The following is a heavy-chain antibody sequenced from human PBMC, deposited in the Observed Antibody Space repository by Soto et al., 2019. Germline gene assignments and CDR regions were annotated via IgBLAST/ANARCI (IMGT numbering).Heavy chain of an antibody. Sequence: GGSLRLSCAASGFTVSSNYMSWVRQAPGKGLEWVSVIYSGGSTYYADSVKGRFTISRHNSKNTLYLQMNSLRAEDTAVYYCARGSSRVAGKSVEYFQHWGQGTLVTVSS. D-gene: IGHD6-19*01. CDR3: ARGSSRVAGKSVEYFQH. J-gene: IGHJ1*01. CDR2: IYSGGST. V-gene: IGHV3-53*04. CDR1: GFTVSSNY.